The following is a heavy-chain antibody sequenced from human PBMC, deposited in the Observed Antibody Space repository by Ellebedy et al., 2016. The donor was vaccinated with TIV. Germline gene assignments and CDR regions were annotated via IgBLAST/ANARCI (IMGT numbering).Heavy chain of an antibody. Sequence: ASVKVSXKASGYTFTDYYIHWVRQAPGQGLQWMGWINPNSGGTNYAQKFQGWVTMTRDTSINTAYMELSRLTSDDTAVFYCARAASIVGRSDAFDVWGQGTVVTVPS. CDR3: ARAASIVGRSDAFDV. V-gene: IGHV1-2*04. CDR1: GYTFTDYY. J-gene: IGHJ3*01. D-gene: IGHD3-10*01. CDR2: INPNSGGT.